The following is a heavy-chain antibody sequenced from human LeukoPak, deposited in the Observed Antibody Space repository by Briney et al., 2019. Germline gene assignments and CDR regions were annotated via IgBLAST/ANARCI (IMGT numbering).Heavy chain of an antibody. V-gene: IGHV3-23*01. CDR2: VRTSGGST. Sequence: GDSVRHSCAASGFTFSIQVMMCAAPPPGKGREWGSAVRTSGGSTCYADSVKGTFTISRDRSKNTLYLQMNSLRGEDTAVYYCAKEVSVAGSRRFDYWGQGTVVTVSS. J-gene: IGHJ4*02. D-gene: IGHD6-19*01. CDR1: GFTFSIQV. CDR3: AKEVSVAGSRRFDY.